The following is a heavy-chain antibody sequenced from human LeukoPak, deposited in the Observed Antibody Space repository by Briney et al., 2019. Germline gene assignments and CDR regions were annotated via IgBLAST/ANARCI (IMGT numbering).Heavy chain of an antibody. V-gene: IGHV4-34*01. Sequence: SETLSLTCAVYGGSFSGYYWSWIRQPPGKGLEWIGEINHSGSTNYNPSLKSRVTISVDTSKNQFSLKLSSVTAADTAVYYCARDGYLGIGYWGQGTLVTVSS. J-gene: IGHJ4*02. CDR3: ARDGYLGIGY. CDR1: GGSFSGYY. CDR2: INHSGST. D-gene: IGHD5-18*01.